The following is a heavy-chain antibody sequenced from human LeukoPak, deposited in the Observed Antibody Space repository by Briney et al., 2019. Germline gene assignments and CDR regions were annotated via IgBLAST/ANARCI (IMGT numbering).Heavy chain of an antibody. V-gene: IGHV1-18*04. Sequence: ASVKVSCKASGYTFNKHGITWVRQAPGQGLEWMGWISAYNGDTKYGQKFQGRVTLLTDTSASTAYIELRSLRSDDTAVYYCARDPSNTSGWSPYFDYWGQGALVTVSS. CDR2: ISAYNGDT. J-gene: IGHJ4*02. CDR1: GYTFNKHG. D-gene: IGHD6-19*01. CDR3: ARDPSNTSGWSPYFDY.